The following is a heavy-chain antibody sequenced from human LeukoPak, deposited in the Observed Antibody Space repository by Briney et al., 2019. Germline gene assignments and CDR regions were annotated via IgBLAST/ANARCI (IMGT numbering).Heavy chain of an antibody. CDR3: AREDYGGNSAYYYYGMDV. Sequence: ASVKVSCKASGYTFTGYYMHWVRQAPGQGLEWMGWINPNSGGTNYAQKFQGRVTMTRDTSISTAYMELRSLRSDDTAVYYCAREDYGGNSAYYYYGMDVWGQGTTVTVSS. J-gene: IGHJ6*02. D-gene: IGHD4-23*01. V-gene: IGHV1-2*02. CDR2: INPNSGGT. CDR1: GYTFTGYY.